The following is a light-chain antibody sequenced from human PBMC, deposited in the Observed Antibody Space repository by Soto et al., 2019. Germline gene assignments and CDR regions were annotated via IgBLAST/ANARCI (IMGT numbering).Light chain of an antibody. J-gene: IGKJ4*01. Sequence: EIVLTQSPGTLSLSPGERATLSCRASQSVTSSFLAWYQQKPGQAPRLLIYGASSRATGIPDRFSGSGSGKDFPLTISRLEPEDFAVYYCQQYDSSFTFGGGTKVEIK. CDR2: GAS. CDR3: QQYDSSFT. CDR1: QSVTSSF. V-gene: IGKV3-20*01.